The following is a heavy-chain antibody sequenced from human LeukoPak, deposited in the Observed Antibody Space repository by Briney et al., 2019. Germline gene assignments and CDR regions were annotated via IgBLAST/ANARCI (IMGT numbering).Heavy chain of an antibody. D-gene: IGHD3-10*02. CDR1: GGTFSSYA. J-gene: IGHJ4*02. CDR2: IIPIFGTA. V-gene: IGHV1-69*05. CDR3: ARDMSPLTETYYYDD. Sequence: ASVKVSCKASGGTFSSYAISWVRQAPGQGLEWMGGIIPIFGTANYAQKSQGRVTITTDESTSTAYMELSSLRSEDTAVYYCARDMSPLTETYYYDDWGQGTLVTVSS.